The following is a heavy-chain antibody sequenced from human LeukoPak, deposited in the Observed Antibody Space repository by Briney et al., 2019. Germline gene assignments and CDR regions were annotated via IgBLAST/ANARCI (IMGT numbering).Heavy chain of an antibody. D-gene: IGHD6-13*01. CDR1: GYTFTSYG. CDR3: ARDLRIAAAGSLDVDY. J-gene: IGHJ4*02. CDR2: ISAYNGNT. Sequence: ASVKVSCKASGYTFTSYGISWVQQAPGQGLEWMGWISAYNGNTNYAQKLQGRVTMTTDTSTSTAYMELRSLRSDDTAVYYCARDLRIAAAGSLDVDYWGQGTLVTVSS. V-gene: IGHV1-18*01.